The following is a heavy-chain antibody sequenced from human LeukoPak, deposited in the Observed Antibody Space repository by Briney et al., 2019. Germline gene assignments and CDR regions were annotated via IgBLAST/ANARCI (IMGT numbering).Heavy chain of an antibody. J-gene: IGHJ1*01. CDR3: AGDWTSIPEYFQH. CDR2: INPNSGGT. D-gene: IGHD2-21*01. CDR1: GYTFTGYY. V-gene: IGHV1-2*02. Sequence: ASVKVSCKASGYTFTGYYMHWVRQAPGQGLEWMGWINPNSGGTNYAQKFQGRVTMTRDTSISTAYVELSRLRSDDTAVYYCAGDWTSIPEYFQHWGQGTLVTVSS.